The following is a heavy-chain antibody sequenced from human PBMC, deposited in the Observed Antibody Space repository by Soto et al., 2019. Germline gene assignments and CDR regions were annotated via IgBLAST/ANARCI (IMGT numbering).Heavy chain of an antibody. D-gene: IGHD2-15*01. Sequence: GGSLRLSCAASGFTFSSYWMSWVRQAPGKGPEWVANIKQDGSEKYYVDSVKGRFTISRDNAKNSLYLQMNSLRAEDTAVYYCARDTPYCSAGSCYSWNYYYDYMDVWGKGTTVTVSS. CDR2: IKQDGSEK. CDR1: GFTFSSYW. CDR3: ARDTPYCSAGSCYSWNYYYDYMDV. J-gene: IGHJ6*03. V-gene: IGHV3-7*01.